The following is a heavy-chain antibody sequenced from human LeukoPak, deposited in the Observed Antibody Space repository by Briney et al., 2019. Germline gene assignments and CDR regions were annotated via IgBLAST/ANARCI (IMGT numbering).Heavy chain of an antibody. CDR3: ARDYGSTSLNWFDP. D-gene: IGHD2-2*01. CDR2: ISGSGDST. J-gene: IGHJ5*02. Sequence: GRSLRLSCAASGFTFSSYAMSWVRQSPGKGLEWVSAISGSGDSTYYADSVKGRFTISRDNSKNTLYLQMNSLRDEDTAVYYCARDYGSTSLNWFDPWGQGTLVTVSS. V-gene: IGHV3-23*01. CDR1: GFTFSSYA.